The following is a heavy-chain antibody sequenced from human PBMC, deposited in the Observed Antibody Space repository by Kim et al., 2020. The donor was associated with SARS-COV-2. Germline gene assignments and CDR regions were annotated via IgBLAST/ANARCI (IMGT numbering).Heavy chain of an antibody. CDR3: AKDGVVGGIVVVPAALAVLI. CDR2: ISYDGSNK. Sequence: GGSLRLSCAASGFTFSSYGMHWVRQAPGKGLEWVVVISYDGSNKYYADSVKGRFTISRDNSKNTLYLQMNSLRAEDTAVYYCAKDGVVGGIVVVPAALAVLIWGQGTMVTVSS. J-gene: IGHJ3*02. V-gene: IGHV3-30*18. D-gene: IGHD2-2*01. CDR1: GFTFSSYG.